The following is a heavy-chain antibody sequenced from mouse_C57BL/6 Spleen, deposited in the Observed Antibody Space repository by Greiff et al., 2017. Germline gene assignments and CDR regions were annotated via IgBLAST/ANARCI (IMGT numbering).Heavy chain of an antibody. CDR1: GFTFSSYA. D-gene: IGHD1-1*01. CDR2: ISSGGDYI. CDR3: TREFGSSYVDWYFDV. J-gene: IGHJ1*03. V-gene: IGHV5-9-1*02. Sequence: EVMLVESGEGLVKPGGSLKLSCAASGFTFSSYAMSWVRQTPEKRLEWVAYISSGGDYIYYADTVKGRFTISRDNARNTLYLQMSSLKSEDTAMYYCTREFGSSYVDWYFDVWGTGTTVTVSS.